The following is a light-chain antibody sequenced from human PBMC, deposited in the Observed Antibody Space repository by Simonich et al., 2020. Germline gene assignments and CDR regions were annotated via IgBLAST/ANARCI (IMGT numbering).Light chain of an antibody. V-gene: IGKV1-39*01. CDR1: QSISSY. CDR2: AAS. CDR3: QQSYSTPFT. Sequence: DIQMTQSPSSLSASVGDRVTITCRASQSISSYLNWYQQKPGKDPKLMIYAASILQSGVPSRFSGSGTGTDCTLTISSLQPEDVATYYCQQSYSTPFTFGPGTKVDIK. J-gene: IGKJ3*01.